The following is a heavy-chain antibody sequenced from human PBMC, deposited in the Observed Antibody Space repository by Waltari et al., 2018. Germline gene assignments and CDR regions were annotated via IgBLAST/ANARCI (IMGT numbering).Heavy chain of an antibody. CDR2: INYTGRT. J-gene: IGHJ5*02. V-gene: IGHV4-59*08. D-gene: IGHD4-4*01. CDR1: GGSISGYY. Sequence: QVQLQESGPGLVKPSETLSLTCTVSGGSISGYYWTWSRQSPGKGLEWIGHINYTGRTNYNPALRSRVTMSIDASKNQFSLKLSSVTAADTAVYYCAKFIRLQLDWFDPWGRGTLVTVSS. CDR3: AKFIRLQLDWFDP.